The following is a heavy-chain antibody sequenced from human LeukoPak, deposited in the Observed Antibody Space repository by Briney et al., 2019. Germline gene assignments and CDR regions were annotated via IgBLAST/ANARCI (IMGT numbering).Heavy chain of an antibody. CDR1: GGSISSGDYY. CDR2: IYYSGST. J-gene: IGHJ3*02. D-gene: IGHD2-2*01. CDR3: ARALVSGVPAASRNAFDI. Sequence: SETLSLTCTVSGGSISSGDYYWSWIRQPPGKGLEWIGYIYYSGSTYYNPSLKSRVTISVDTSKNQFSLKLSSVTAADTAVYYCARALVSGVPAASRNAFDIWGQGTMVTVSS. V-gene: IGHV4-30-4*08.